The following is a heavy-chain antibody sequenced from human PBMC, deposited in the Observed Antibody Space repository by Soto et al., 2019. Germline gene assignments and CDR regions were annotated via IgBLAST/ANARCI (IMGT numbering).Heavy chain of an antibody. CDR3: ARQWLINKLFDY. Sequence: SETLSLTCTVSGGSISSYYWSWIRQPPGKGLEWIGYIYFSGGTNYNPSLKSRVTISVDTSKNQFSLKLSSVTAADTAVYYCARQWLINKLFDYWGQGTLVTXSS. J-gene: IGHJ4*02. CDR1: GGSISSYY. D-gene: IGHD6-19*01. V-gene: IGHV4-59*12. CDR2: IYFSGGT.